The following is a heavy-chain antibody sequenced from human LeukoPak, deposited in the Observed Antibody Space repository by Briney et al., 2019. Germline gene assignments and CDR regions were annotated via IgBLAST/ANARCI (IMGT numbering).Heavy chain of an antibody. CDR1: GFTFSSYA. Sequence: PGRSLRLPCAASGFTFSSYAMHWVRQAPGKGLEWVAVISYDGSNKYYADSVKGRFTISRDNSKNTLYLQMNSLRAEDTAVYYCVRDSGSSGWYLISYYFDYWGQGTLVTVSS. J-gene: IGHJ4*02. D-gene: IGHD6-19*01. V-gene: IGHV3-30-3*01. CDR2: ISYDGSNK. CDR3: VRDSGSSGWYLISYYFDY.